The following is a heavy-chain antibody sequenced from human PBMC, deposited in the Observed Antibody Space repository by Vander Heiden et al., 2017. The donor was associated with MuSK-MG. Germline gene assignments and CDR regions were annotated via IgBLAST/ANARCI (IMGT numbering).Heavy chain of an antibody. CDR3: AKETMVRGVFDD. Sequence: EVQLVESGGGLVQPGGSLRLSCAASGFTFSSYAMSWVRQAPGKGLEWVSAISGSGGSTYDADAVKGRFTISRDNSKNTRYLQMNSMRAEDTAVYYCAKETMVRGVFDDWGQGTLVTVSS. V-gene: IGHV3-23*04. CDR2: ISGSGGST. J-gene: IGHJ4*02. D-gene: IGHD3-10*01. CDR1: GFTFSSYA.